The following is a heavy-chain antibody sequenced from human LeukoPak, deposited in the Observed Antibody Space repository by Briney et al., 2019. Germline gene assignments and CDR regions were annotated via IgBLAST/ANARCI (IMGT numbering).Heavy chain of an antibody. J-gene: IGHJ4*02. CDR2: INPSGGST. Sequence: GASVKVSCKASGYTFTSYYMHWVRQAPGQGLEWMGLINPSGGSTSYAQKFQGRVTMTRDTSTSTVYMELSSLRSEDTAVYYCARSYSSGPPHYWGQGTLVTVSS. CDR1: GYTFTSYY. CDR3: ARSYSSGPPHY. D-gene: IGHD6-19*01. V-gene: IGHV1-46*01.